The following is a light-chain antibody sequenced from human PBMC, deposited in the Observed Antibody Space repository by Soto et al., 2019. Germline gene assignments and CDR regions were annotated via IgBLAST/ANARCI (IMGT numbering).Light chain of an antibody. CDR1: SSDVGGHNY. Sequence: QSALTQPASVSGSPGQSITISCTGTSSDVGGHNYVSWYQQHPGKAPKLMIYEVTNRPSGVSNRFSGSKSGNTASLTISGLQAEDEADYYCSSYTTRGTWIFGGGTKLTVL. CDR3: SSYTTRGTWI. J-gene: IGLJ2*01. CDR2: EVT. V-gene: IGLV2-14*01.